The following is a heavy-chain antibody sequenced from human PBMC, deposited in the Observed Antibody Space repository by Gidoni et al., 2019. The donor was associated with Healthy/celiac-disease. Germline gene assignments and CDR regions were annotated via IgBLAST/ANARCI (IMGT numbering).Heavy chain of an antibody. Sequence: QVQLVQSGAEGKKPGAAVKVSCKASGYTFTGDSMHGVRPAPGQGLEWMGWINPTSGGTNYAQQFQGRVTMTRDTSISTAYMELSRLRSDDTAVYYCATRQVGATTVGGYYFDYWGQGTLVTVSS. CDR2: INPTSGGT. V-gene: IGHV1-2*02. CDR3: ATRQVGATTVGGYYFDY. J-gene: IGHJ4*02. D-gene: IGHD1-26*01. CDR1: GYTFTGDS.